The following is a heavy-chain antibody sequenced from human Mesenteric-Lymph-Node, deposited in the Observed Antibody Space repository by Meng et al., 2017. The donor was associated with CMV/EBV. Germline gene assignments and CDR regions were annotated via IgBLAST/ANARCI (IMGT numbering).Heavy chain of an antibody. Sequence: FTFSTYSMTCVRQAPGKGLEWVSSISSSSSYIYSADSVKGRFTISRDNAKNSLYLQMNSLRAEDTAVYYCARGTRGCSSTSCYLFDPWGQGTLVTVSS. CDR2: ISSSSSYI. CDR1: FTFSTYS. J-gene: IGHJ5*02. V-gene: IGHV3-21*01. D-gene: IGHD2-2*01. CDR3: ARGTRGCSSTSCYLFDP.